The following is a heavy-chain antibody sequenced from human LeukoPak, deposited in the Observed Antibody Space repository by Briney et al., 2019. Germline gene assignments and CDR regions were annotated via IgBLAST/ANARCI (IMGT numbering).Heavy chain of an antibody. Sequence: PSETLSLTCSVSGDSIRSSSYFWGWIRQPPGKGLEWIGSIYYSGSTYYNPSLKSRVTISVDTSKNQFSLKLSSVTAADTAVYYCASPRPVCSGGSCYLNWFDPWGQGTLVTVSS. CDR3: ASPRPVCSGGSCYLNWFDP. V-gene: IGHV4-39*01. CDR1: GDSIRSSSYF. J-gene: IGHJ5*02. D-gene: IGHD2-15*01. CDR2: IYYSGST.